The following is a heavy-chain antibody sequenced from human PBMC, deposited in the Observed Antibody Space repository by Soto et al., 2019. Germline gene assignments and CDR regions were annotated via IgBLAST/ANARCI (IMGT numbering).Heavy chain of an antibody. CDR3: SADHPHTAIGWPV. V-gene: IGHV1-58*02. J-gene: IGHJ6*02. CDR2: IVVASGRT. CDR1: GFDFGSFG. Sequence: SVKVSCKASGFDFGSFGIQFLRQTRGRGLEWIGWIVVASGRTNYARQFQGRVAFSRDMSSTTAYMDLYDLKFDDTAVYFCSADHPHTAIGWPVWGQGTTVTVSS.